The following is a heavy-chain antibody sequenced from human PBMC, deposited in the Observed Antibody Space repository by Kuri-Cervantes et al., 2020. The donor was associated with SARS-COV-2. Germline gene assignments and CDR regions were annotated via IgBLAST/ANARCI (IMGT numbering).Heavy chain of an antibody. CDR3: ARDGWFGELNFHYYGMDV. Sequence: GGSLRLSCAASGFTFDDFAMHWVRQAPGKGLEWVSGVSWNSDSIGYADSVKGRFTIPSDNAKNSLYLKMNSLRAEDTAVYYCARDGWFGELNFHYYGMDVWGQGTTVTVSS. J-gene: IGHJ6*02. D-gene: IGHD3-10*01. CDR2: VSWNSDSI. CDR1: GFTFDDFA. V-gene: IGHV3-9*01.